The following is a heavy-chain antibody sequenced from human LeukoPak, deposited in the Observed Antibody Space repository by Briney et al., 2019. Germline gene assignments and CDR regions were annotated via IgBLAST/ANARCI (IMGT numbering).Heavy chain of an antibody. CDR1: GGSISSYY. J-gene: IGHJ6*03. CDR2: IYYCGSA. Sequence: NPSETLSLTCTVSGGSISSYYWIWIRQPPGKGLEWGGYIYYCGSANYNPSLKRRVTISVDTSKNQFSLKLSSVAAADTAVYDCARAGSYYYYYYMDVWGKGTTVTVSS. V-gene: IGHV4-59*01. CDR3: ARAGSYYYYYYMDV.